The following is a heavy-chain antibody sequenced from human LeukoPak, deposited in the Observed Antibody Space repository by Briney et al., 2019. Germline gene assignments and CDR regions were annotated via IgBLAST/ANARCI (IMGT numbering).Heavy chain of an antibody. CDR2: IRYDGSNK. Sequence: PGGSLRLSCAASGFTFSSYGMHWVRQAPGKGLEWVAFIRYDGSNKYYADSVKGRFTISRDNSKHTLYLQMNSLTAEDTAVYYCAYGYSGYDYCFDYWGQGTLVTVSS. J-gene: IGHJ4*02. CDR1: GFTFSSYG. D-gene: IGHD5-12*01. V-gene: IGHV3-30*02. CDR3: AYGYSGYDYCFDY.